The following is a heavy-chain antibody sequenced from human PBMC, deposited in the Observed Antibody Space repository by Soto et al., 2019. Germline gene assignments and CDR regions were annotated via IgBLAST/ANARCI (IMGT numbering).Heavy chain of an antibody. J-gene: IGHJ4*02. V-gene: IGHV1-2*02. CDR1: GYTFTGDY. CDR2: INPNSGGT. D-gene: IGHD3-3*01. Sequence: ASVKVSCKASGYTFTGDYMHWGRQAPGQGLEWMGWINPNSGGTNYAQKFQGRVTMTRDTSISTAYMELSRLRSDDTAVYYCATLGRRITIFGVAPDYWVQGTLVTVSS. CDR3: ATLGRRITIFGVAPDY.